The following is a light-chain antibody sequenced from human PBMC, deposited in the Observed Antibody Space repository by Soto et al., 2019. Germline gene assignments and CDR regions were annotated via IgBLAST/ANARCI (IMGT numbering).Light chain of an antibody. CDR2: AAS. CDR1: QGIGNA. Sequence: IQMTQSPSCRSASVGDSVSIYGRASQGIGNALGWYQQKPGKPPKVLIYAASTLESGVPSRFSATVSGTEFSLTITSLQPEDFATYYCQQLLDSPITFGQGTRLEIK. V-gene: IGKV1-17*01. J-gene: IGKJ5*01. CDR3: QQLLDSPIT.